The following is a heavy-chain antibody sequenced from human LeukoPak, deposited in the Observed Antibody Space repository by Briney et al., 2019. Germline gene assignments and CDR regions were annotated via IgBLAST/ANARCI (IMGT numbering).Heavy chain of an antibody. CDR2: IKSKTDGGTT. Sequence: GGSLRLSCAASGFTFSNAWMSWVRQAPGKGLEWVGRIKSKTDGGTTDYAAPVKGRFTISRDDSKNTLCLQMNSLKTEDTAVYYCTTHSSGYQGDFDYWGQGTLVTVSS. V-gene: IGHV3-15*01. CDR3: TTHSSGYQGDFDY. J-gene: IGHJ4*02. CDR1: GFTFSNAW. D-gene: IGHD3-22*01.